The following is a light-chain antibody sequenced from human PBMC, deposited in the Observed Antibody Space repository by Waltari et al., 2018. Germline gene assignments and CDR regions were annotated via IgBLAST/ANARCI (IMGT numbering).Light chain of an antibody. J-gene: IGKJ5*01. CDR1: QSVDSY. Sequence: EIALTQFPATLSLSPGERATLSCRASQSVDSYLLWYQQRRCQTPRLVMYAASRRATGIPARFSGSGSGTVFTLTISSLEPDDFAVYYCHQRSNWPITFGQGTRLEI. CDR2: AAS. CDR3: HQRSNWPIT. V-gene: IGKV3-11*01.